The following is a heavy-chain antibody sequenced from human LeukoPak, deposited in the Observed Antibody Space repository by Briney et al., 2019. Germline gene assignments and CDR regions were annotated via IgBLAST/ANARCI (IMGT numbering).Heavy chain of an antibody. CDR1: GFTFDDYG. Sequence: GGSLRLSCAASGFTFDDYGMSWVRQAPGKGLEWVSGINWNGGSTGYADSVKGRFTISRDNAKNSRYLQMNSLRAEDTALYHCARHIDGYNLSPFAFDIWGQGTMVTVSS. V-gene: IGHV3-20*01. CDR3: ARHIDGYNLSPFAFDI. CDR2: INWNGGST. D-gene: IGHD5-24*01. J-gene: IGHJ3*02.